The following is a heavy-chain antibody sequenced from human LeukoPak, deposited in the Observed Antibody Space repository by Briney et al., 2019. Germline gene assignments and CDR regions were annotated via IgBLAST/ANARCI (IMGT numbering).Heavy chain of an antibody. CDR1: GFTFSSYW. V-gene: IGHV3-48*02. CDR3: ARRDPFDY. J-gene: IGHJ4*02. CDR2: ISSDSGTI. Sequence: GGSLRLSCAASGFTFSSYWMNWVRQAPGKGLEWISFISSDSGTIYYADSVKGRFTISRNNAANSLYLHMNNLRDDDTAVYYCARRDPFDYWGQGTMVTVSS.